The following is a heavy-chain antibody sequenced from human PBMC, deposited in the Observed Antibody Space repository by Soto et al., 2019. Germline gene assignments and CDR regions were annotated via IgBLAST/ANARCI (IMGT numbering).Heavy chain of an antibody. CDR3: ARLTGECRLVLDY. J-gene: IGHJ4*02. CDR1: GYTFHNYG. CDR2: ISAYNYNT. V-gene: IGHV1-18*01. D-gene: IGHD3-16*01. Sequence: QVQLVQSGAEVKKPGASVIVSCKASGYTFHNYGVSWVRQAPGQGLEWMGRISAYNYNTHYAQNFEGRVTMTTDTSTSTAYMYLRSLRSDDSAIYYCARLTGECRLVLDYWGQGTQVTVSS.